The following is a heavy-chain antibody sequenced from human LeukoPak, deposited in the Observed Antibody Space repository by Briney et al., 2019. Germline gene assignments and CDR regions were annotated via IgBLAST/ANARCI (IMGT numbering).Heavy chain of an antibody. D-gene: IGHD2-2*01. V-gene: IGHV3-21*01. CDR2: ISSSSSYI. CDR3: ANRYPSSLESTSCHPLDY. J-gene: IGHJ4*02. CDR1: GFTFSSYS. Sequence: GGSLRLSCAASGFTFSSYSMNWVRQAPGKGLEWVSSISSSSSYIYYADSVKGRFTISRDNAKNSLYLQMNSLRAEDTAVYYCANRYPSSLESTSCHPLDYWGQGTLVTVSS.